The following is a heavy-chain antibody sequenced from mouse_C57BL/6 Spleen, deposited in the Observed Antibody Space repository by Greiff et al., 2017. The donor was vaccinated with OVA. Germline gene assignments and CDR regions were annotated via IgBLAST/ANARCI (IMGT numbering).Heavy chain of an antibody. CDR2: IYPGSGST. CDR3: ARDLTTVVGGYFDY. D-gene: IGHD1-1*01. CDR1: GYTFTSYW. J-gene: IGHJ2*01. Sequence: QVQLQQPGAELVKPGASVKMSCKASGYTFTSYWITWVKQRPGQGLEWIGDIYPGSGSTNYNEKFKSKATLTVDTSSSTAYMQLSSLTSEDSAVYYCARDLTTVVGGYFDYWGQGTTLTVSS. V-gene: IGHV1-55*01.